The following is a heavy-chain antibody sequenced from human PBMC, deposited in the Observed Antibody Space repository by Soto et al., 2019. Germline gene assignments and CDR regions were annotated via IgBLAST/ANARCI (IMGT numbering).Heavy chain of an antibody. CDR2: INWNGGST. V-gene: IGHV3-20*01. CDR3: ARDLGSFVVGGAFDI. Sequence: EVQLEESGGGVVRPGGSLRLSCAASGFTFDDYGMSWVRQAPGKGLEWVSGINWNGGSTGYADSVKGRFTISRANAKNSLYLQMNSLRAEVTALYHCARDLGSFVVGGAFDIWGQGTMVTVSS. CDR1: GFTFDDYG. J-gene: IGHJ3*02. D-gene: IGHD1-26*01.